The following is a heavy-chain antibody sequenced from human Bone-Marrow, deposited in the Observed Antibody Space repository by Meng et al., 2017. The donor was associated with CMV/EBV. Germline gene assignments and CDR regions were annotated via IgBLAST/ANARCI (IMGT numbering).Heavy chain of an antibody. CDR1: GFTFSSYA. V-gene: IGHV3-74*01. J-gene: IGHJ6*02. CDR2: INSDGSST. D-gene: IGHD3-3*01. Sequence: GGSLRLSCAASGFTFSSYAMHWVRQAPGKGLVWVSRINSDGSSTSYADSVKGRFTISRDNAKNTLYLQMNSLRAEDTAVYYCARGCYDFWSGYYYYYYYGMDVWGQGTTVTVSS. CDR3: ARGCYDFWSGYYYYYYYGMDV.